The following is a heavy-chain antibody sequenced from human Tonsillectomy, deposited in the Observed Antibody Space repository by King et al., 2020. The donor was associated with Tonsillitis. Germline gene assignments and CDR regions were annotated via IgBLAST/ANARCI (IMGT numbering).Heavy chain of an antibody. Sequence: VQLVQSGAEVKKPGSSVKVSCKASGGTFSSYAISWVRQAPGQGLEWMGGIIPIFGTANYAQKFQGRVTITADESTSPAYMELSSLRSEDTAVYYCARTDCSGGSCYQGSYYYYGMDVWGQGTTVTVSS. D-gene: IGHD2-15*01. J-gene: IGHJ6*02. CDR1: GGTFSSYA. V-gene: IGHV1-69*01. CDR3: ARTDCSGGSCYQGSYYYYGMDV. CDR2: IIPIFGTA.